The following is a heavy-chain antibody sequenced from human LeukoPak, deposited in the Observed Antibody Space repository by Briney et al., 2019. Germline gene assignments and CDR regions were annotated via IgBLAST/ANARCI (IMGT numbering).Heavy chain of an antibody. CDR2: ISGSGGST. D-gene: IGHD6-19*01. Sequence: SGASLRLSCAASGFTFSSYAMSWVRQAPGKGLEWVSAISGSGGSTYYADSVKGRFTISRDNSKNTLYLQTNSLRAEDTAVYYCAKDLYSSGWFGDYYYYGMDVWGQGTTVTVSS. J-gene: IGHJ6*02. V-gene: IGHV3-23*01. CDR1: GFTFSSYA. CDR3: AKDLYSSGWFGDYYYYGMDV.